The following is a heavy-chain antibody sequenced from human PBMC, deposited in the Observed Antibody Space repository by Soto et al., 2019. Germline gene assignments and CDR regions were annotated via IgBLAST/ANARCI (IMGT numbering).Heavy chain of an antibody. Sequence: GGSLRLSCAASGFTFDDYAMHWIRQAPGKGLEWVAGISWNSGSIGYADSVKGRFTISRDNAKNSLYLQMNSLRAEDTAVYYCSKEGIFGACWGQGPRGTVSS. CDR2: ISWNSGSI. CDR1: GFTFDDYA. J-gene: IGHJ1*01. D-gene: IGHD3-3*01. V-gene: IGHV3-9*01. CDR3: SKEGIFGAC.